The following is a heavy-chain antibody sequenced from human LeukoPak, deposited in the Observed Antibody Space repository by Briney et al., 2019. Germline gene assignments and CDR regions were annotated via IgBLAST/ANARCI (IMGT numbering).Heavy chain of an antibody. CDR3: AKDVELVY. CDR1: GFTFSSYG. Sequence: GRSLRLSCAASGFTFSSYGMHWVRQAPGKGLEWVAVISYDGSNKYYADSVKGRFTISRDNSKNTLYLQMNSLRAEDKAVYYCAKDVELVYWGQGTLVTVSS. D-gene: IGHD6-6*01. CDR2: ISYDGSNK. V-gene: IGHV3-30*18. J-gene: IGHJ4*02.